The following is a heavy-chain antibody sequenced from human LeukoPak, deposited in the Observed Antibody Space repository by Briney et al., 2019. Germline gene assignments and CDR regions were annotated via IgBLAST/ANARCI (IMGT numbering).Heavy chain of an antibody. CDR3: ARELSPVETYYFDY. V-gene: IGHV3-23*01. CDR2: ISGSIGST. CDR1: GFTFSSYA. Sequence: GGSLRLSCAASGFTFSSYAMSWVRQAPGKGLEWVSAISGSIGSTYYADSVKGRFTISRDNSKNTLYLEMNSLRVEDAAVYYCARELSPVETYYFDYWGQGTLVTVSS. J-gene: IGHJ4*02. D-gene: IGHD5-24*01.